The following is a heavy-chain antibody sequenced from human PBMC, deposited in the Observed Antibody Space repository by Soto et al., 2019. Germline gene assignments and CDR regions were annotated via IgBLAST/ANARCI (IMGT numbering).Heavy chain of an antibody. CDR3: ARGLGSSWFFL. CDR1: GFTISSYA. Sequence: GGSLRLSCAASGFTISSYAVHLVRQAPGEGQGLRRGLEWLSYIDFDSSPIRYADSVMGRFTVSRDNAKDSLYLQMNSLRPEDTAIYYCARGLGSSWFFLWGPGTLVTVSS. J-gene: IGHJ5*02. CDR2: IDFDSSPI. D-gene: IGHD1-26*01. V-gene: IGHV3-48*01.